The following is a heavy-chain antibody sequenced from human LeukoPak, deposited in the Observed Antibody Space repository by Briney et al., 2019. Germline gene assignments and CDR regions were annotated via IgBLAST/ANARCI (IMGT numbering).Heavy chain of an antibody. CDR2: IYPSGNT. J-gene: IGHJ4*02. Sequence: SETLSLTCSVSGDSISSGSFYWSWIRQPAGRGLEWIGRIYPSGNTNYNPSLKSRVAISLDKSSNQFSLRLTSVTAADTAMYFCAREEMPGKFDYWGQGILVTVSS. D-gene: IGHD1-26*01. CDR1: GDSISSGSFY. CDR3: AREEMPGKFDY. V-gene: IGHV4-61*02.